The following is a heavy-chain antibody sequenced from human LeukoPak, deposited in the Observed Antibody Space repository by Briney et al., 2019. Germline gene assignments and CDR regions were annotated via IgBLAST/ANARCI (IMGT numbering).Heavy chain of an antibody. Sequence: PGGSLRLSCAASGFTFSSYGMHWVRQAPGKGLEWVAVIWYGGSNKYYADSVKGRFTISRDNSKNTLYLQMNSLRAEDTAVYYCATKGYTSGWYGNWGQGTLVTVSS. V-gene: IGHV3-33*08. CDR1: GFTFSSYG. CDR3: ATKGYTSGWYGN. J-gene: IGHJ4*02. CDR2: IWYGGSNK. D-gene: IGHD6-19*01.